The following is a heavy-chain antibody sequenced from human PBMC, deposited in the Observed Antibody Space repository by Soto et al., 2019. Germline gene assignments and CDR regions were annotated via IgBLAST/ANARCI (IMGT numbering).Heavy chain of an antibody. Sequence: SVNVSGKASGGTFSSYAISWVRQAPGQGLEWMGGIIPIFGTANYAQKFQGRVTITADESTSTAYMELSSLRSEDTAVYYCAREPMATIPSNALDIWGQGTMVTVSS. V-gene: IGHV1-69*13. CDR1: GGTFSSYA. J-gene: IGHJ3*02. CDR3: AREPMATIPSNALDI. D-gene: IGHD5-12*01. CDR2: IIPIFGTA.